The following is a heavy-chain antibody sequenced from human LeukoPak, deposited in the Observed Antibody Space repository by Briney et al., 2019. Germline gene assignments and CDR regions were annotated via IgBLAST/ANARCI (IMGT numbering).Heavy chain of an antibody. Sequence: SETLSLTCTVSGGSISSYYWSWIRQPPGKGLEWIGYIYYSRSTNYNPSLKSRVTISVDTSKNQFSLKLSSVTAADTAVYYCARGGSGSYYLPFDYWGQGTLVTVSS. CDR1: GGSISSYY. CDR3: ARGGSGSYYLPFDY. D-gene: IGHD1-26*01. CDR2: IYYSRST. V-gene: IGHV4-59*01. J-gene: IGHJ4*02.